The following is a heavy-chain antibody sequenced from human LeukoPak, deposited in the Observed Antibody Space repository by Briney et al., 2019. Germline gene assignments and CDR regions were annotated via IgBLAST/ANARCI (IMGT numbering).Heavy chain of an antibody. D-gene: IGHD5-24*01. V-gene: IGHV3-9*03. CDR2: ISWNSGSI. J-gene: IGHJ4*02. CDR1: GFTFDDYA. CDR3: ARSDGD. Sequence: GGSLRLSCAASGFTFDDYAMHWVRQAPGKGLEWVSGISWNSGSIGYADSVKGRFTISRDNAKNTLYLHMGSLRVEDMAVYYCARSDGDWGQGTLVTVSS.